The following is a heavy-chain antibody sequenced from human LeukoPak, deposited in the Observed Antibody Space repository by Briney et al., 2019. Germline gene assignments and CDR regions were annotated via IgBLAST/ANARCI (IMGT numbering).Heavy chain of an antibody. Sequence: SETLSLTCTVSGDFITAYYWSWIRQPPGKGLEWIGYVYYSGSTYYKPSLKSRVTISVDTSKNQISLKLSSVTAADTAVYYCARLVVSSWYHEVLLGRDYWGQGTLVTVSS. D-gene: IGHD6-13*01. J-gene: IGHJ4*02. V-gene: IGHV4-59*08. CDR3: ARLVVSSWYHEVLLGRDY. CDR1: GDFITAYY. CDR2: VYYSGST.